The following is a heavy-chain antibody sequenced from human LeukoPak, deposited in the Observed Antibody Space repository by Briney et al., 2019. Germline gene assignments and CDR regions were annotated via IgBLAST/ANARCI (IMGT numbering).Heavy chain of an antibody. CDR2: INPNSGGT. Sequence: ASVKVSCKASGYTFTGYYMHWVRQAPGQGLEWMGWINPNSGGTNYAQKFQGRVTMTRDTSISTAYMELSRLRSDDTAVYYCARGSCSSTSCYAYYVDAWGKGTTVTVSS. J-gene: IGHJ6*03. V-gene: IGHV1-2*02. D-gene: IGHD2-2*01. CDR1: GYTFTGYY. CDR3: ARGSCSSTSCYAYYVDA.